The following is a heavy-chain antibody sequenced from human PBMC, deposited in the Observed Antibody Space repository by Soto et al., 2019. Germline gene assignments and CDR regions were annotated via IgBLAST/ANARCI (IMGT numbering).Heavy chain of an antibody. Sequence: ASVKFSCKASGGTFTSYYMHWVRQAPGQGLEWVGIINPRGGSTSYGQKFQGRVTMTSDTSTSTVYLELSSLRSEAAAVYYCAGVGGYSSSSPKFDYWGQGTLVTVSS. CDR2: INPRGGST. D-gene: IGHD5-18*01. CDR1: GGTFTSYY. J-gene: IGHJ4*02. V-gene: IGHV1-46*01. CDR3: AGVGGYSSSSPKFDY.